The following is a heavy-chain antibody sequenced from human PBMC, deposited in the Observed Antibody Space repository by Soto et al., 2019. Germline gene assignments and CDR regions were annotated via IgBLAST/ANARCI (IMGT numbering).Heavy chain of an antibody. D-gene: IGHD6-19*01. CDR1: GFTFSSYA. CDR3: AKCLNETRLIAVAGAFDI. V-gene: IGHV3-23*01. CDR2: ISGSGGST. Sequence: GGSLRLSCAASGFTFSSYAMSWVRQAPGKGLEWVSAISGSGGSTYYADSVKGRFTISRDNSKNTLYLQMNSLRAEDTAVYYCAKCLNETRLIAVAGAFDIWGQGTMVTVSS. J-gene: IGHJ3*02.